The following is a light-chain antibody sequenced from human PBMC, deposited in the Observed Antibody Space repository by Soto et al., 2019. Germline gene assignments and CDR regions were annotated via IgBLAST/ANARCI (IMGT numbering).Light chain of an antibody. CDR3: QQYISSPLT. Sequence: EIVLTQSPGTLSLSPGERATLSCRASRNIYSNYVAWYQQKSGQAPSLLTYGASSRASDVPDRFSASGSGTDFALTISRLEPEDVAVYYCQQYISSPLTFGGGTEVEI. J-gene: IGKJ4*01. CDR2: GAS. CDR1: RNIYSNY. V-gene: IGKV3-20*01.